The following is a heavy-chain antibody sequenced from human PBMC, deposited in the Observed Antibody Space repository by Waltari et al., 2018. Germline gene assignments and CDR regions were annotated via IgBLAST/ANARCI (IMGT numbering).Heavy chain of an antibody. Sequence: EVQLVESGGDLIQPGGSLRLSCAASGFTVNSNYINWVRQSPGKGLEWVSVVYVTGNTEYADSVKGRFTTSRDNSKNTVYLQMDSLRVEDTAMYYCARRLVVAGTLDVFDLWGQGTRVIVSS. CDR3: ARRLVVAGTLDVFDL. V-gene: IGHV3-53*03. CDR1: GFTVNSNY. J-gene: IGHJ3*01. D-gene: IGHD2-15*01. CDR2: VYVTGNT.